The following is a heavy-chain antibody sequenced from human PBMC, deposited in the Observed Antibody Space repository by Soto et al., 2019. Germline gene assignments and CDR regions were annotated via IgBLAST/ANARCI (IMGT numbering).Heavy chain of an antibody. CDR2: IYYSGST. CDR1: GGSISSGGYY. V-gene: IGHV4-31*03. Sequence: PSETLSLTCTVSGGSISSGGYYWSWIRQHPGKGLEWIGYIYYSGSTYYNPSLKSRVTISVDTSKNQFSLKLSSVTAADTAVYYCARGLGDHRGGYDSSYGMDVWGQGTTVTVSS. J-gene: IGHJ6*02. D-gene: IGHD5-12*01. CDR3: ARGLGDHRGGYDSSYGMDV.